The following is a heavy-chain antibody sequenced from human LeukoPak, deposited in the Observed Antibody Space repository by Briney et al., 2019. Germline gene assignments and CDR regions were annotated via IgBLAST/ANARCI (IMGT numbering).Heavy chain of an antibody. Sequence: SGGSLRLSCAASGFIFSAYDMNWVRQAPGKGLEWVSSISSSSTYIYYADSVKGRFTISRDNAKNSLYLQMNSLRAEDTTVYYCARGATYLDNWGQGTLVTVSS. J-gene: IGHJ4*02. CDR2: ISSSSTYI. V-gene: IGHV3-21*03. CDR3: ARGATYLDN. CDR1: GFIFSAYD.